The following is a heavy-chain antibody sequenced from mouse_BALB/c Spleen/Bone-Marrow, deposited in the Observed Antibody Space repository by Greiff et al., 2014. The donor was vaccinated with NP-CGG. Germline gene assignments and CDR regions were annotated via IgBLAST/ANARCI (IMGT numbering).Heavy chain of an antibody. V-gene: IGHV1-62-2*01. Sequence: QVQLQQSGAGLVKPGASVKLSCKASGYTFTEYIIRWVKQRSGQGLEWIGWFYPGSGSIKYNEKFKDKATLTADKSSSTVYMELSRLTSEDSAVYFCARHEERGLLWSYYYAMDYWGQGTSVTVSS. CDR2: FYPGSGSI. D-gene: IGHD2-1*01. CDR1: GYTFTEYI. J-gene: IGHJ4*01. CDR3: ARHEERGLLWSYYYAMDY.